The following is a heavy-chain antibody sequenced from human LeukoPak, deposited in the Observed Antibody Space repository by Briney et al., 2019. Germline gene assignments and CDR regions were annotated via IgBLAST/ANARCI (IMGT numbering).Heavy chain of an antibody. D-gene: IGHD3-3*01. Sequence: SETLSLTCNVPTDKISSYYWNWIRQPAGKGLEWVGRIFTTGTTNYSPSLKSRVTISIDRSKNQFYLNLSSVTAADTAVYYCARGVTLFGGHYMDVWGKGTTVTVSS. CDR2: IFTTGTT. J-gene: IGHJ6*03. CDR1: TDKISSYY. V-gene: IGHV4-4*07. CDR3: ARGVTLFGGHYMDV.